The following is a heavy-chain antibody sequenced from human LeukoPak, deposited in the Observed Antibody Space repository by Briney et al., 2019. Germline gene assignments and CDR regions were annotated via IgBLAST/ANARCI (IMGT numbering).Heavy chain of an antibody. CDR3: ASEEYSSSWRDFDY. J-gene: IGHJ4*02. D-gene: IGHD6-13*01. V-gene: IGHV4-34*01. Sequence: SETLSLTCAVYGGSFSGYYWSWIRQPPGKGLEWIGEINHSGSTNYNPSLKSRVTISVDTSKNQFSLKLSSVTAADTAVYYCASEEYSSSWRDFDYWGQGTLVTVSS. CDR1: GGSFSGYY. CDR2: INHSGST.